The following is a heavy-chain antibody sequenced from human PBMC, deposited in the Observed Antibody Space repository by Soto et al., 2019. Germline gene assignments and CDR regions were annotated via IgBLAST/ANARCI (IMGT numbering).Heavy chain of an antibody. CDR3: AAYGDPQSYWYFDL. V-gene: IGHV3-11*01. D-gene: IGHD4-17*01. Sequence: KPGGSLRLSCAASGLTFSDYYMSWIRQAPGKGLEWVSYISSSGTTTYYAASVKGRFTISRDNAKNSISLQMNSLSADDTAVYYCAAYGDPQSYWYFDLWGRGTPVTASS. CDR1: GLTFSDYY. J-gene: IGHJ2*01. CDR2: ISSSGTTT.